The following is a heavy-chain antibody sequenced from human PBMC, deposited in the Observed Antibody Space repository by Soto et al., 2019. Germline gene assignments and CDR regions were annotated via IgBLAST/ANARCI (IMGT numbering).Heavy chain of an antibody. CDR3: ARHPSDFWFDP. CDR2: IYYSGST. CDR1: GGSISSSSYF. D-gene: IGHD2-21*02. Sequence: LETLFLTCSVSGGSISSSSYFWGWIRQPPGKGLEWIGSIYYSGSTYYNPSLKSRVTVSVDTSKNQFSLKLSSVTAADTAVYYCARHPSDFWFDPWGQGTLVTVSS. J-gene: IGHJ5*02. V-gene: IGHV4-39*01.